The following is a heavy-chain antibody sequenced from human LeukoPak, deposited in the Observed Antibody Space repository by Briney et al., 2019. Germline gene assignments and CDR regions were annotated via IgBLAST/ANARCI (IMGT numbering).Heavy chain of an antibody. V-gene: IGHV3-23*01. CDR3: SKGYRYRSSLTSNYYFYGLYG. D-gene: IGHD6-13*01. Sequence: GGSLTLSCAASGFTFSTYAMSWVRQAPWKGLEWVSGISDSDSGKYYADSVKGRFTISRDNSKNTLYLQMNSLRADGTAVYYCSKGYRYRSSLTSNYYFYGLYGWGGGTSVTVSA. CDR1: GFTFSTYA. J-gene: IGHJ6*04. CDR2: ISDSDSGK.